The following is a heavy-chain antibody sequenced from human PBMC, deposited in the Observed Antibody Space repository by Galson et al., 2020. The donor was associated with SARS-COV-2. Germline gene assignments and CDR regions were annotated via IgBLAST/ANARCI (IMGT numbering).Heavy chain of an antibody. V-gene: IGHV3-30*02. CDR2: IGYAGNNK. CDR1: GFTFSTFG. CDR3: AKRASDSGKHFYYFDH. D-gene: IGHD3-10*01. J-gene: IGHJ4*02. Sequence: GGSLRLSCAASGFTFSTFGMAWVRQAPGKGLEWVALIGYAGNNKYYVDSVRGRFTISRDNSKNTLSLQMSSLGDDDTAVYYCAKRASDSGKHFYYFDHWGQGVLVTVSS.